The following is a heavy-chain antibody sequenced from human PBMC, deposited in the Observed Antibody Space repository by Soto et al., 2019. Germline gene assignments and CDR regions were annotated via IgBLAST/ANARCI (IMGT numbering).Heavy chain of an antibody. CDR2: IIPMSGRR. CDR3: TRRGRQSANWFDP. J-gene: IGHJ5*02. Sequence: QVQLVQSGAEVKTPGSSVKVSCKASGGTFNSYSIDWVRQAPGQSFEWMGGIIPMSGRRNYAQRFQGRVTFSADKSTNTVYMEVNSLTHEDTALYYCTRRGRQSANWFDPWGQGTLVTVSS. V-gene: IGHV1-69*06. CDR1: GGTFNSYS.